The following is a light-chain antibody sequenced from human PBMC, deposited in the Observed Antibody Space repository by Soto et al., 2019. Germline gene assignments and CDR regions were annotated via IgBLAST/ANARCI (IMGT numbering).Light chain of an antibody. CDR2: AAS. Sequence: DIPMTQSPSSLSASVEDRVIITCRASQSISNHLNWYQQKPGKAPKLLIFAASSLQSGVPSRFSGSRSGPDFTLTISSLQPEDFATYFCQQIYSAPLTFGGGTKVEIK. V-gene: IGKV1-39*01. CDR1: QSISNH. CDR3: QQIYSAPLT. J-gene: IGKJ4*01.